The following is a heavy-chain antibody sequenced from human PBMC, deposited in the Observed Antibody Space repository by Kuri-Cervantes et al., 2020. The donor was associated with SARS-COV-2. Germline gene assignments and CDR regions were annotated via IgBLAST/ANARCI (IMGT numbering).Heavy chain of an antibody. CDR2: ISWNSGSI. D-gene: IGHD3-3*01. CDR3: AKDLSIFGVAADAFDI. CDR1: GFTFDDYA. J-gene: IGHJ3*02. V-gene: IGHV3-9*01. Sequence: GGSLRLSCAASGFTFDDYAMHWVRQAPGKGLEWVSGISWNSGSIGYADSVKGRFTISRDNSKNTLYLQMDSLRAEDTAVYYCAKDLSIFGVAADAFDIWGQGTMVTVSS.